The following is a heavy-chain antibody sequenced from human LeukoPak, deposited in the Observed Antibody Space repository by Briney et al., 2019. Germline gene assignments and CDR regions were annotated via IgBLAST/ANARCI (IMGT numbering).Heavy chain of an antibody. CDR2: INSDGSST. V-gene: IGHV3-74*01. CDR3: ASLSAYDTVDY. D-gene: IGHD3-22*01. Sequence: PGGSLRLSCAASGFTFSSYWMHWVRQAPGKGLVWVSRINSDGSSTSYADSVKGRFTISRDNAKNTLYLQMNSLRAEDTAVYYCASLSAYDTVDYWGQGTLVTVSS. CDR1: GFTFSSYW. J-gene: IGHJ4*02.